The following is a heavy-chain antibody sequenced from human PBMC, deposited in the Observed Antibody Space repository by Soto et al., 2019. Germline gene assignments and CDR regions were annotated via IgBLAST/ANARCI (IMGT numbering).Heavy chain of an antibody. CDR3: ARHEIAVAGPDY. V-gene: IGHV4-59*08. J-gene: IGHJ4*02. Sequence: SETLSLTCTVSGGSISSYYWSWIRQPPGKGLEWIGYIYYSGSTNYNPSLKSRVTISVDTSKNQFSPKLSSVTAADTAVYYCARHEIAVAGPDYWGQGTLVTVSS. D-gene: IGHD6-19*01. CDR1: GGSISSYY. CDR2: IYYSGST.